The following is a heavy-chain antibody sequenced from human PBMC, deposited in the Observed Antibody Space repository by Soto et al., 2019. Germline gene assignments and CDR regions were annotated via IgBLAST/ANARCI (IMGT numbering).Heavy chain of an antibody. CDR2: ISYDRSNK. V-gene: IGHV3-30-3*01. CDR1: GFTFSSYA. J-gene: IGHJ4*02. Sequence: RGSLRLSCAASGFTFSSYAMHWVRHAPGKGLEWVAVISYDRSNKYYADSVKGRFTVSRDNSENTLYLQMNGLRAEDTAIYYCAKRGGDSGWGDFDSWGQGILVNVSS. D-gene: IGHD6-19*01. CDR3: AKRGGDSGWGDFDS.